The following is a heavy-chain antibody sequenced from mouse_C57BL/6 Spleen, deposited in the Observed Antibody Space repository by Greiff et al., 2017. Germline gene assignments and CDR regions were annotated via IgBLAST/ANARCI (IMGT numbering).Heavy chain of an antibody. CDR1: GYTFTSYW. CDR2: IHPNSGST. CDR3: ARLTTVVADYAMDY. V-gene: IGHV1-64*01. Sequence: VQLQQSGAELVKPGASVKLSCKASGYTFTSYWMHWVKQRPGQGLEWIGMIHPNSGSTNYNEKFKSKATLTVDKSSSTAYMQLSSLTSEDSAVYYCARLTTVVADYAMDYWGQGTSVTVAS. J-gene: IGHJ4*01. D-gene: IGHD1-1*01.